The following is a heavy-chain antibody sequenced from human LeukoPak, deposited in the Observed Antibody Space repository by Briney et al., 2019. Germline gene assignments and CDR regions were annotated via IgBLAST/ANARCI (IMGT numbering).Heavy chain of an antibody. CDR3: ARDSRDGYIPFDY. CDR1: GGPISSSSYY. CDR2: IYYSGST. J-gene: IGHJ4*02. Sequence: SETLSLTCTVSGGPISSSSYYWGWIRQPPGKGLEWIGSIYYSGSTYYNPSLKSRVTISVDTSKNQFSLKLSSVTAADTAVYYCARDSRDGYIPFDYWGQGTLVTVSS. V-gene: IGHV4-39*07. D-gene: IGHD5-24*01.